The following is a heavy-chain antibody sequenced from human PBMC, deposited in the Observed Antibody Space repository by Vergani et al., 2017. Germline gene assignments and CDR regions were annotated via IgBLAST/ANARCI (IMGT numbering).Heavy chain of an antibody. CDR3: VRDTRRYFLDSIDGGDSDSPPFVPAV. D-gene: IGHD2-21*01. Sequence: QVQLQESGPGLVKPSETLSLICDVFDFISNGHYWGWIRQSPEKGLEWIGSLYASGSTYYSPSLKSRVAISIDTSKNHFSLRLTSMTAADTAVYYCVRDTRRYFLDSIDGGDSDSPPFVPAVWGLGTGVIVSS. CDR2: LYASGST. V-gene: IGHV4-38-2*02. CDR1: DFISNGHY. J-gene: IGHJ3*01.